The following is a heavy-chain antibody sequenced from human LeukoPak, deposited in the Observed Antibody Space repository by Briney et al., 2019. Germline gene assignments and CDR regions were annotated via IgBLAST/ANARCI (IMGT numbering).Heavy chain of an antibody. V-gene: IGHV1-2*02. CDR3: ARVHGLGGSDIMAASEDDAFDL. D-gene: IGHD6-6*01. CDR2: INPNSGDT. CDR1: GYTFTAYF. Sequence: ASVKVSCTASGYTFTAYFMHWVRRAPGQGLEWMGWINPNSGDTKSGQNFQGRVTMTRDTSISTAYMELSRLKSDDTAVYYCARVHGLGGSDIMAASEDDAFDLWGQGTAVTVSS. J-gene: IGHJ3*01.